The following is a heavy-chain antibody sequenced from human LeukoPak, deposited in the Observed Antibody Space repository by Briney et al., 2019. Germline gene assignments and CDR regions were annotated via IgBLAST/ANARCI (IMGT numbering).Heavy chain of an antibody. CDR1: GGSFSGYY. J-gene: IGHJ4*02. Sequence: ETLSLTCAVYGGSFSGYYWSWVRQAPGKGLEWVSAISGSGGSTYYADSVKGRFTISRDNSKNTLYLQMNSLRAEDTAVYYCAKGRVVVVAAPFDYWGQGTLVTVSS. CDR3: AKGRVVVVAAPFDY. CDR2: ISGSGGST. V-gene: IGHV3-23*01. D-gene: IGHD2-15*01.